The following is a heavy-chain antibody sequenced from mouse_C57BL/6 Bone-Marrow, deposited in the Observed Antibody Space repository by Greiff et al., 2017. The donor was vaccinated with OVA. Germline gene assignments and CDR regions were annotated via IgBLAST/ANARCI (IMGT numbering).Heavy chain of an antibody. CDR3: TRDWVLRPPYAMDY. CDR2: IDPETGGT. CDR1: GYTFTDYE. V-gene: IGHV1-15*01. D-gene: IGHD1-2*01. J-gene: IGHJ4*01. Sequence: LQQSGAELVRPGASVTLSCKASGYTFTDYEMHWVKQTPVHGLEWIGAIDPETGGTAYNQKFKGKAILTADKSSSTAYMELRSLTSEDSAVYYCTRDWVLRPPYAMDYWGQGTSVTVSS.